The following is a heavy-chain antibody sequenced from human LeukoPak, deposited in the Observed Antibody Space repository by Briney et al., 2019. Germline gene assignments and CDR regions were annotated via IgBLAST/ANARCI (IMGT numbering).Heavy chain of an antibody. D-gene: IGHD5-24*01. V-gene: IGHV3-30-3*01. J-gene: IGHJ4*02. CDR2: ISYDGSND. CDR3: ARAGWMATISHPLDY. Sequence: GGSLRLSCAASVLTLSSYAMHWVRQAPGKGLEWVAVISYDGSNDYYADSVKGRFTISRDHSKNTLYLQMNSLRAADTAVYYCARAGWMATISHPLDYWGQGTLVTVSS. CDR1: VLTLSSYA.